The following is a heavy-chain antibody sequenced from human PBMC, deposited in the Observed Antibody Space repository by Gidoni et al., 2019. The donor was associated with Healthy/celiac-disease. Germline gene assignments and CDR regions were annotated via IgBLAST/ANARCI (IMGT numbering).Heavy chain of an antibody. J-gene: IGHJ4*02. CDR1: GGSIRSGGYY. CDR2: IYYSGST. V-gene: IGHV4-31*03. CDR3: ARDREDFDYGGKGYYFDY. D-gene: IGHD4-17*01. Sequence: QVQLQESGPGLVKPSQTLSLTCTVSGGSIRSGGYYWSWIRQHPGKGLEWIGYIYYSGSTYYNPSLKSRVTISVDTSKNQFSLKLSSVTAADTAVYYCARDREDFDYGGKGYYFDYWGQGTLVTVSS.